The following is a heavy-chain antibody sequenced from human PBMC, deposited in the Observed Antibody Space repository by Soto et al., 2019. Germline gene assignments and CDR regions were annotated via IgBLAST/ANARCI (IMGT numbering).Heavy chain of an antibody. CDR3: AIAMITFGGVIEPYYFDY. CDR2: ISAYNGNT. Sequence: QVQLVQSGAEVKKPGASVKVSCKASGYTFTSYGISWVRQAPGQGLEWMGWISAYNGNTNYAQKLQGRVTMTTDTSTSTAYRGLRSLRSDDTAVYYCAIAMITFGGVIEPYYFDYWGQGTLVTVSS. J-gene: IGHJ4*02. CDR1: GYTFTSYG. D-gene: IGHD3-16*02. V-gene: IGHV1-18*01.